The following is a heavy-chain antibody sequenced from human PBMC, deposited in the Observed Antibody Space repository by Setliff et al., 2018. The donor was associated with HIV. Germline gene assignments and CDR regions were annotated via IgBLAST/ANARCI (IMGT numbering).Heavy chain of an antibody. D-gene: IGHD3-22*01. CDR2: INWNGGSP. CDR3: AREYYYDSSGSFSWYFDL. J-gene: IGHJ2*01. CDR1: GFTFDAYG. Sequence: GSLRLSCAAFGFTFDAYGMSWVRQAPGKGLEWVSGINWNGGSPGYADSVKGRFTISRDNAKKSLFLQMNSLRAEDTAFYYCAREYYYDSSGSFSWYFDLWGRGTLVTVSS. V-gene: IGHV3-20*04.